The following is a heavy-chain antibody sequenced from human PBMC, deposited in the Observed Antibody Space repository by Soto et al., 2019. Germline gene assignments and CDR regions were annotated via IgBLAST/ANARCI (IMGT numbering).Heavy chain of an antibody. CDR2: INPSGGST. V-gene: IGHV1-46*01. J-gene: IGHJ4*02. CDR3: ARDSSQRGYSYGRFDY. CDR1: GYTFTSYY. Sequence: GASVKVSCKASGYTFTSYYMHWVRQAPGQGLEWMGIINPSGGSTSYAQKFQGRVTMTRDTSTSTVYMELSSLRSEDTAVYYCARDSSQRGYSYGRFDYWGQGTLVTVPS. D-gene: IGHD5-18*01.